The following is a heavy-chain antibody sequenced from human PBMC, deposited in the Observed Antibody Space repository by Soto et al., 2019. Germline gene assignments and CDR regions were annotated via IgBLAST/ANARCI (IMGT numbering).Heavy chain of an antibody. J-gene: IGHJ4*02. D-gene: IGHD3-3*01. V-gene: IGHV3-23*01. CDR2: ISPTGGST. CDR1: GYTHSFDTYS. CDR3: ARVKMGLVPTFGGGFAS. Sequence: EVQLMESGGGLVQPGGSLRLSCAGSGYTHSFDTYSMSWVRQAPGKGLEWVAGISPTGGSTYYADSVKGRFTISRDNSKQRLFLQMTSLRDGDAAVYFCARVKMGLVPTFGGGFASWGLGALFTV.